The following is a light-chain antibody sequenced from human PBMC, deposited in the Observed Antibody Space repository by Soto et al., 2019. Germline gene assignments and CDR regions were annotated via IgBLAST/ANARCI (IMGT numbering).Light chain of an antibody. V-gene: IGKV3-20*01. CDR2: GAS. CDR3: QQYGSWVT. Sequence: EIVLTQSPGTLSLSPGERATLSCRASQSVSSSYLAWYQQKPGQAPRLLIYGASSRATGIPDRFSGSGSGTDFTLTISRLEPEDFAVYNCQQYGSWVTFGQGTKLEIK. J-gene: IGKJ2*01. CDR1: QSVSSSY.